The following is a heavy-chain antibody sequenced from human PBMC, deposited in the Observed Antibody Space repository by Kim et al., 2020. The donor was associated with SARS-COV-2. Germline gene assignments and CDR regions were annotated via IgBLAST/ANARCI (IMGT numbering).Heavy chain of an antibody. J-gene: IGHJ4*02. Sequence: YSGGSTYYADSVEGRFTISRDNSKNSLYLQMNSLRAEDTAVYYCARDWLFWGQGTLVTVSS. CDR2: YSGGST. D-gene: IGHD2-21*01. CDR3: ARDWLF. V-gene: IGHV3-66*01.